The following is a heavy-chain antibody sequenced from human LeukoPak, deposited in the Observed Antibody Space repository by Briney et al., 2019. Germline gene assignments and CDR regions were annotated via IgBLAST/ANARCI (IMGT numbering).Heavy chain of an antibody. CDR3: ARRSTLFSSGRFYFDY. V-gene: IGHV1-18*01. CDR1: GYTFTNYG. J-gene: IGHJ4*02. D-gene: IGHD3-22*01. Sequence: ASVKVSCKASGYTFTNYGITWVRQAPGQGLEWMGWISAHDGTRNYALKHEDRVTMTTDTSTSTAYMELRGLRSDDTAVYYCARRSTLFSSGRFYFDYWGQGTLVTVSS. CDR2: ISAHDGTR.